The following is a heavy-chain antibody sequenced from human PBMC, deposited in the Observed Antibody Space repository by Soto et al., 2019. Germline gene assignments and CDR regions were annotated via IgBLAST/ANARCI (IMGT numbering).Heavy chain of an antibody. CDR3: AKEGPSYDFWSGSSPLSYYYGMDV. CDR1: GFTFSSYG. Sequence: QVQLVESGGGVVQPGRSLRLSCAASGFTFSSYGMHWVRQAPGKGLEWVAVISYDGSNKYYADSVKGRFTISRDNSKNTLYLQMNSLRAEDTAVYYCAKEGPSYDFWSGSSPLSYYYGMDVWGQGTTVTVSS. J-gene: IGHJ6*02. CDR2: ISYDGSNK. D-gene: IGHD3-3*01. V-gene: IGHV3-30*18.